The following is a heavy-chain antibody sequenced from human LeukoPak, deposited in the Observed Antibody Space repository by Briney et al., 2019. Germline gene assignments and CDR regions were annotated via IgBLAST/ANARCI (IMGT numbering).Heavy chain of an antibody. Sequence: PSETLSLTCTVSGGSLTIGHYYWTWIRQHPGKGLEWIGYIHPSGITDYNPSLQSRVTMSLDTSQNQFSLKLTSVTAADTAIYYCARGQDAFKTGYWGQGTLATVSS. V-gene: IGHV4-31*03. J-gene: IGHJ4*02. CDR1: GGSLTIGHYY. CDR2: IHPSGIT. CDR3: ARGQDAFKTGY. D-gene: IGHD5-24*01.